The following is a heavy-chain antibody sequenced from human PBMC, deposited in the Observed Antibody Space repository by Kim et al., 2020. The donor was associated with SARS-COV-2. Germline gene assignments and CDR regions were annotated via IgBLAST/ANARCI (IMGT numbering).Heavy chain of an antibody. Sequence: ASVKVSCKASGYTFTSYAMHWVRQAPGQRLEWMGWINAGNGNTKYSQKFQGRVTITRDTSASTAYMELSSLRSEDTAVYYCARGDVWPLYFDYWGQGTLVTVSS. CDR2: INAGNGNT. CDR1: GYTFTSYA. CDR3: ARGDVWPLYFDY. J-gene: IGHJ4*02. D-gene: IGHD2-21*02. V-gene: IGHV1-3*01.